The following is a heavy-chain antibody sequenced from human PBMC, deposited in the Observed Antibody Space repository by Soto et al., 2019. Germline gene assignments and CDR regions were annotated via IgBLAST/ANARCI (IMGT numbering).Heavy chain of an antibody. CDR2: ISSDGSST. Sequence: GGSLRLSCAASGFSFRSYWMHWVRQAPGKGLVWVARISSDGSSTTYADSANGRFTISRDNAANTLYLQMSSLRAEDTAVYYCAKVLSSGWYQGDYWGQGTLVTVSS. J-gene: IGHJ4*02. CDR1: GFSFRSYW. D-gene: IGHD6-19*01. V-gene: IGHV3-74*01. CDR3: AKVLSSGWYQGDY.